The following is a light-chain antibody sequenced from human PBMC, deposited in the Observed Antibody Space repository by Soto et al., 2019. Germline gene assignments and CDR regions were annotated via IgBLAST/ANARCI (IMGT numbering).Light chain of an antibody. Sequence: DIQMTQSPSTLSASVGDRVTITCRASQSISSWLAWFQQKPGKAPKLLIYKASSLESGVPSRFSGSESGTEFTLTINSLQPDDFATYYCQQYSSYSTFGQGTKVEIK. CDR2: KAS. CDR1: QSISSW. J-gene: IGKJ1*01. V-gene: IGKV1-5*03. CDR3: QQYSSYST.